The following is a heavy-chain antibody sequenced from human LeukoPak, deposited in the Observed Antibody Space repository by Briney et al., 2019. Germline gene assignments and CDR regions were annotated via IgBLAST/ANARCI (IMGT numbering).Heavy chain of an antibody. J-gene: IGHJ4*02. Sequence: PGGSLRLSCEASGFTFSIHSMNWVRQAPEKGLEWVSSISSRSDYIYYADSVKGRFTISRDNAKNSLYLQMNSLRVEDTAVYYCARDSSWYDYWGQGILVIVSS. V-gene: IGHV3-21*01. CDR3: ARDSSWYDY. CDR1: GFTFSIHS. CDR2: ISSRSDYI. D-gene: IGHD6-13*01.